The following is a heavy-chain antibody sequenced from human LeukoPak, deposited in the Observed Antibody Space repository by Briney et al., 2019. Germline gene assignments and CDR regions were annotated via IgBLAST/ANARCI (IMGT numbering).Heavy chain of an antibody. J-gene: IGHJ4*02. Sequence: GGSLRLSCAASGFTFSSYAMHWVRQAPGKGLEWVANVKEDGSERYYVDSVKGRFTISRDNAKNSLYLQMNSLRAEDTAVYYCARDSLTGDRDYWGQGTLVTVSS. CDR1: GFTFSSYA. D-gene: IGHD7-27*01. CDR2: VKEDGSER. V-gene: IGHV3-7*01. CDR3: ARDSLTGDRDY.